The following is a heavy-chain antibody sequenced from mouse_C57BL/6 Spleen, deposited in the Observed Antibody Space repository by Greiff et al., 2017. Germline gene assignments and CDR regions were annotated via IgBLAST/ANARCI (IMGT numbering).Heavy chain of an antibody. CDR3: ARRYYGSTDYFGY. J-gene: IGHJ2*01. CDR2: IDPSDSYT. D-gene: IGHD1-1*01. V-gene: IGHV1-69*01. Sequence: VQLQQPGAELVMPGASVKLSCKASGYTFTSYWMHWVKQRPGQGLEWIGEIDPSDSYTNYNQKFKGKSTLTVDKSSSTAYMQLSSLTSEDSAVYYCARRYYGSTDYFGYWGQGTTLTVSS. CDR1: GYTFTSYW.